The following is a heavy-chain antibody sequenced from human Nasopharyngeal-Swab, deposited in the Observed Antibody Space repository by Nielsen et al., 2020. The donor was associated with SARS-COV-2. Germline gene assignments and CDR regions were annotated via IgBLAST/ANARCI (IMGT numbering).Heavy chain of an antibody. Sequence: WIRQPPGKGLEWIGYIYYSGSTSYTPALKSRVTISVDTSKNQFSLKLSSVTAADTAVYYCARARRNFVVVSAFDYWGQGTLVTVSS. D-gene: IGHD2-21*02. CDR2: IYYSGST. J-gene: IGHJ4*02. CDR3: ARARRNFVVVSAFDY. V-gene: IGHV4-31*02.